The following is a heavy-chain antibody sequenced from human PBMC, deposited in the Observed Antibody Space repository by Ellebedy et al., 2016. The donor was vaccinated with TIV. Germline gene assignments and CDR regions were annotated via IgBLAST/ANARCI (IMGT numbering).Heavy chain of an antibody. D-gene: IGHD1-26*01. CDR2: IYPDDSDT. Sequence: GGSLRLXXKASGYMFSTYWIAWVRQMPGKGLEWMGIIYPDDSDTRYSPSFQGQVTISVDKSTGTAHLQWSSLKASDTAMYYCARHGWESLPYWHLDLWGRGTLVTVSS. CDR1: GYMFSTYW. J-gene: IGHJ2*01. CDR3: ARHGWESLPYWHLDL. V-gene: IGHV5-51*01.